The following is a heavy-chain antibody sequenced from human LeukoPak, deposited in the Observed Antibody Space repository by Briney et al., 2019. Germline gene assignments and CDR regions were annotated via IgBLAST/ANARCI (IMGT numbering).Heavy chain of an antibody. Sequence: ASVKVSCKASGYTFTTYHMHWVRQAPGQGLEWMGIINPSGGITNSAQKFQGRVTMTRDTSTSTVYMELSSLRSEDTAMYYCARGVYPYYFDYWGQGTLVTVSS. CDR1: GYTFTTYH. CDR3: ARGVYPYYFDY. J-gene: IGHJ4*02. CDR2: INPSGGIT. D-gene: IGHD6-13*01. V-gene: IGHV1-46*01.